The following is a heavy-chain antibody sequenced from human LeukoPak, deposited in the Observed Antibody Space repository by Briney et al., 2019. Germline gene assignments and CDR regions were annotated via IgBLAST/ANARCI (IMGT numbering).Heavy chain of an antibody. J-gene: IGHJ3*02. V-gene: IGHV4-59*08. CDR3: ARTRAVYDAFDI. Sequence: SETLSLTCTVSGGSISSYYWSWIRQPPGKGLEWIGYIYYSGSTNYNPSLKSRVTISVDTSKNQFSLKQSSVTAADTAVYYCARTRAVYDAFDIWGQGTMVTVSS. D-gene: IGHD2-8*01. CDR2: IYYSGST. CDR1: GGSISSYY.